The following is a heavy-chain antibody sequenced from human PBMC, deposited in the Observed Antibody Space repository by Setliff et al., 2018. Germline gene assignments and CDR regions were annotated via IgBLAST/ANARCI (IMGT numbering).Heavy chain of an antibody. CDR2: IYTSWST. J-gene: IGHJ5*02. CDR3: AKGGGRYHSDA. V-gene: IGHV4-61*09. D-gene: IGHD1-1*01. CDR1: DDSISSRHYS. Sequence: PSETLSLTCTVSDDSISSRHYSWSWIRQPAGKGLEWLGQIYTSWSTNYNPPLKGRATLSIDASKRQFSLELTSVTAADTAVYYCAKGGGRYHSDAWGQGILVTVSS.